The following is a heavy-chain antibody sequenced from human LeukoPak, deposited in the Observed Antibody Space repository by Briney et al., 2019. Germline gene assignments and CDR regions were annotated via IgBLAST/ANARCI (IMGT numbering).Heavy chain of an antibody. CDR1: GGTFSSYA. V-gene: IGHV1-69*13. CDR2: IIPIFGTA. D-gene: IGHD3-22*01. J-gene: IGHJ4*02. Sequence: GASVKVSCKASGGTFSSYAISWVRQAPGQGLEWMGGIIPIFGTANYAQKFQGRVTITADESTSTAYMELSGLRSEDTAVYYCARAPGPITMIVVPIYFDYWGQGTLVTVSS. CDR3: ARAPGPITMIVVPIYFDY.